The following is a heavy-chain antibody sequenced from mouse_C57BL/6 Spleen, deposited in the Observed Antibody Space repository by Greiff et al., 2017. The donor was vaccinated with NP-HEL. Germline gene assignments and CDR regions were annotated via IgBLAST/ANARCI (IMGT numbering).Heavy chain of an antibody. J-gene: IGHJ2*01. CDR3: ARTNYYGSFDY. V-gene: IGHV1-82*01. Sequence: QVQLKQSGPELVKPGASVKISCKASGYAFSSSWMNWVKQRPGQGLEWIGRIYPGDGDTNYNGKFKGKATLTADKSSSTAYMQLSSLTSEDSAVYFCARTNYYGSFDYWGQGTTLTVSS. D-gene: IGHD1-1*01. CDR2: IYPGDGDT. CDR1: GYAFSSSW.